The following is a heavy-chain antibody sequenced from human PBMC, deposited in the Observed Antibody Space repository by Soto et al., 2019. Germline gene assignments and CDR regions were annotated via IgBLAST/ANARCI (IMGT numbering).Heavy chain of an antibody. CDR1: GFTFSSYG. CDR3: GKDSSGPIFPN. D-gene: IGHD3-10*01. Sequence: SLRLSCAASGFTFSSYGMHWVRQAPGKGLEWVAVISYDGSNKYYADSVKGRFTISRDNSKNTLYLQMNSLRAEDTAVYYCGKDSSGPIFPNWGQGTLVTVST. J-gene: IGHJ4*02. CDR2: ISYDGSNK. V-gene: IGHV3-30*18.